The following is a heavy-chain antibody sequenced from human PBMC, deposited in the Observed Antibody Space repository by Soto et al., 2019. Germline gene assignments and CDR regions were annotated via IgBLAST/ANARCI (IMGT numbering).Heavy chain of an antibody. V-gene: IGHV3-11*01. D-gene: IGHD3-3*01. Sequence: PGGSLRLSCAASGFTFSDYYMSWIRQAPGKGLEWFSYFCSSGSTIYYADSVKGRFTISRDNAKNSLYLQMNSLRAEDTAVYYCARVERGITIFGVVIPPFDYWGQGTLVTVSS. CDR3: ARVERGITIFGVVIPPFDY. CDR2: FCSSGSTI. J-gene: IGHJ4*02. CDR1: GFTFSDYY.